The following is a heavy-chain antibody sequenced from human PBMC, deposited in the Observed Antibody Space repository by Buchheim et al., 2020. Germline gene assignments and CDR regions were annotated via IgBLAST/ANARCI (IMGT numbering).Heavy chain of an antibody. Sequence: QVPLVESGGGVVQPGRSLRLSCAASGFTFRNYGMHWVRQAPGKGLEWVAIVRYDGSDKYYTDSVKGRFTISRDNSKNTLYLQMDSLRVEDTAVYYCARDNGGSYRAFDYWGQGTL. V-gene: IGHV3-33*01. CDR3: ARDNGGSYRAFDY. J-gene: IGHJ4*01. D-gene: IGHD1-26*01. CDR2: VRYDGSDK. CDR1: GFTFRNYG.